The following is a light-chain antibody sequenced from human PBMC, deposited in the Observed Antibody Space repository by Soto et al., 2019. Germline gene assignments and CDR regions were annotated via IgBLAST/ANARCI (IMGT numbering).Light chain of an antibody. J-gene: IGKJ1*01. CDR1: QDIGKD. Sequence: AIQMTQSPSSLSASVGDRVTLTCRASQDIGKDLGWYQQKPGEAPKLLIFDASTVQTGVPSRFSGSGSGTDFTLTISSLQPEDFATYFCLQDYNYPRTFGQGTTVALK. CDR2: DAS. V-gene: IGKV1-6*01. CDR3: LQDYNYPRT.